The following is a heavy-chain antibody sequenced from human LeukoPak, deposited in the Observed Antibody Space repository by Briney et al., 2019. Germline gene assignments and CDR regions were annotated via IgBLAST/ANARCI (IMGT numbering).Heavy chain of an antibody. CDR3: ARERGEYSSSWYWVLD. CDR2: IYYSGST. D-gene: IGHD6-13*01. Sequence: SETLSLTCTVSGGSISSYYWSWIRQPPGKGLEWIGYIYYSGSTNYNPSLKSRVTISVDTSKNQFSLKLSSVTAADTAVYYCARERGEYSSSWYWVLDWGQGTLVTVSS. V-gene: IGHV4-59*12. CDR1: GGSISSYY. J-gene: IGHJ4*02.